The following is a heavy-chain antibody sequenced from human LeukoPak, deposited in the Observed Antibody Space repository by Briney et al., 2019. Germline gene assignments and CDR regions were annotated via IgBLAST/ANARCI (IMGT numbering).Heavy chain of an antibody. CDR2: IYYSGST. J-gene: IGHJ4*02. Sequence: SETLSLTCTVSGGSISSYYWSWIRQPPGKGLEWIGYIYYSGSTNYNPSLKSRVTISVDTTKNQFSLKLYSVTAADTAVYYCARIGHEDYYFDYWGQGTLVTVSS. CDR3: ARIGHEDYYFDY. CDR1: GGSISSYY. V-gene: IGHV4-59*01.